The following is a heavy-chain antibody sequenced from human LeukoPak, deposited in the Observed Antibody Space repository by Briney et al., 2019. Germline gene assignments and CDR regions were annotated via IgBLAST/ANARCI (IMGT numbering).Heavy chain of an antibody. CDR2: IWYDGSNK. Sequence: GGSLRLSCAASGFTFSSCGMHWVRQAPGDGLEWVAVIWYDGSNKYYADSVKGRFTISRDNSKNTLYLQMNSLRAEDTAVYYCARDPHTLYSSSWSNWFDPWGQGTLVTVSS. J-gene: IGHJ5*02. V-gene: IGHV3-33*01. CDR1: GFTFSSCG. CDR3: ARDPHTLYSSSWSNWFDP. D-gene: IGHD6-13*01.